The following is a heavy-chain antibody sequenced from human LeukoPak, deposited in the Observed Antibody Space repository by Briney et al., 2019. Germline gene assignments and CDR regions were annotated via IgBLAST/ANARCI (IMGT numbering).Heavy chain of an antibody. J-gene: IGHJ4*02. CDR3: AKDRPYYYGPGSYVREFDY. CDR2: ISGSGGST. Sequence: SGGSLRLSCAASGFTFSSYAMIWVRQTPGKGLEWVSAISGSGGSTYYADSMKGRFTISRDNSKNTLYLQMNSLRAEDTAVYYCAKDRPYYYGPGSYVREFDYWGQGTLVTVSS. D-gene: IGHD3-10*01. V-gene: IGHV3-23*01. CDR1: GFTFSSYA.